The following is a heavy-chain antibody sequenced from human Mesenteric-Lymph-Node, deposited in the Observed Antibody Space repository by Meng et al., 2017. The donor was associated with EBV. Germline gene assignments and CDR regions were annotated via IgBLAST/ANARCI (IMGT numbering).Heavy chain of an antibody. Sequence: QLKGAGSRLVKASETLSLTCTVSGGSISTTNYYWSWVRQPPGKGLEWLGGIYYSGITYYNPSLTSRVDLSVDTSKNRFSLKLFSLTTEDTAVYFCVRSRGWTQVEWFDPWGPGILVTVSS. CDR2: IYYSGIT. J-gene: IGHJ5*02. D-gene: IGHD3/OR15-3a*01. V-gene: IGHV4-39*01. CDR1: GGSISTTNYY. CDR3: VRSRGWTQVEWFDP.